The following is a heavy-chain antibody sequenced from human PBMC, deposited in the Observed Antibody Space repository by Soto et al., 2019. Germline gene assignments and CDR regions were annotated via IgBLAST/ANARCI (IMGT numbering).Heavy chain of an antibody. D-gene: IGHD3-10*01. V-gene: IGHV1-18*01. Sequence: ASVKVSCKAAGYTFSSYGISWVRQAPGQGLEWMGWISANNGNTNYAQKFQGWVTMTRDTSISTAYMELSRLRSDDTAVYYCARGPPYYYGSGSYYKPRYYYYYMDVWGKGTTVTVSS. CDR3: ARGPPYYYGSGSYYKPRYYYYYMDV. J-gene: IGHJ6*03. CDR1: GYTFSSYG. CDR2: ISANNGNT.